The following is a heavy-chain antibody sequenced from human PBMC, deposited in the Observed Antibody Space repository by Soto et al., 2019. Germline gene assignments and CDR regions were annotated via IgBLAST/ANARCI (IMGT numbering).Heavy chain of an antibody. Sequence: GGSLRLSCAASGFTVKNYQMNWVRQAPGKGLEWVSVIYSGGVTYYPDSVKGRFTIIRDTSKNTVYLQMNSLRADDTAIYYCARDPSTTGFYGLDVWGQGTTVTVSS. CDR3: ARDPSTTGFYGLDV. CDR2: IYSGGVT. J-gene: IGHJ6*02. CDR1: GFTVKNYQ. V-gene: IGHV3-53*01.